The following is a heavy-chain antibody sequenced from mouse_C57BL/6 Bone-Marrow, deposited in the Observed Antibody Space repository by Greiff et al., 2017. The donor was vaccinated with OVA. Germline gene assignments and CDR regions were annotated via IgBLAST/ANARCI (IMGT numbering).Heavy chain of an antibody. D-gene: IGHD2-5*01. Sequence: EVKLMESGPGLVKPSQSLSLTCSVTGYSITSGYYWNWIRQFPGNKLEWMGYISYDGSNNYNPSLKNRISITRDTSKNQFFLKLNSVTTEDTATYYCARGGYSNYEGAYWGQGTLVTVSA. CDR1: GYSITSGYY. J-gene: IGHJ3*01. V-gene: IGHV3-6*01. CDR3: ARGGYSNYEGAY. CDR2: ISYDGSN.